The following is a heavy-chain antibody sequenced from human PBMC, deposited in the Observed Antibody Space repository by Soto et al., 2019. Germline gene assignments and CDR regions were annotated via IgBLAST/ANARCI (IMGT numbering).Heavy chain of an antibody. CDR2: INHSGST. CDR1: GGSFSGYY. CDR3: ARSQDTANFDP. D-gene: IGHD5-18*01. J-gene: IGHJ5*02. Sequence: SETLSLTCAVYGGSFSGYYWSWIRQPPGKGLEWIGEINHSGSTNYNPSLKSRVTISVDTSKNQFSLKLSSVTAADTAVYYCARSQDTANFDPWGQGTLVTVSS. V-gene: IGHV4-34*01.